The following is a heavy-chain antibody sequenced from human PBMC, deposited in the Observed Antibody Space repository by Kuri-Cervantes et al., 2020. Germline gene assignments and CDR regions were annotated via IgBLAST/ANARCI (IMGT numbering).Heavy chain of an antibody. CDR1: GFTFSSYW. CDR3: AKGLYYYDRTAFDY. D-gene: IGHD3-22*01. V-gene: IGHV3-74*01. Sequence: GGSLRLSCAASGFTFSSYWMHWVRQAPGKGLVWVSRINSDGSSTSYADSVKGRFTISRDNAKNSLYLQMNSLRAEDTALYYCAKGLYYYDRTAFDYWGQGTLVTVSS. J-gene: IGHJ4*02. CDR2: INSDGSST.